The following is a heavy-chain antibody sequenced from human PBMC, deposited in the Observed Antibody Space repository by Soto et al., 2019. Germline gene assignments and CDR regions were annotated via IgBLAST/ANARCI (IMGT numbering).Heavy chain of an antibody. Sequence: EMQLLESGGGLVQPGGSLRLSCAASGFTFSSFAMSWVRQAPGKGLDWVSAISGSGGSTYSADSVKGRFTISRDNSKNTLYLQMNSLRVEDTAVYYCVRAAARGDDWGQGTLVTVSS. V-gene: IGHV3-23*01. CDR2: ISGSGGST. J-gene: IGHJ4*02. CDR3: VRAAARGDD. CDR1: GFTFSSFA. D-gene: IGHD6-13*01.